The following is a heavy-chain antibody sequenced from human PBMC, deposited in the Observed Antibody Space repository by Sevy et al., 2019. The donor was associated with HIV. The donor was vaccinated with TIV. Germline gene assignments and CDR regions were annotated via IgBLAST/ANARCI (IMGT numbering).Heavy chain of an antibody. Sequence: ASVKVSCKISGYTFTSYRITWVRQAPGQGLECTGWISPHNGDTNYAQKLQGRVSMITDTSTSTAYMELRNLRSDDTAVYYCARAFCSGGRCYSLAYWGQGTLVNVSS. V-gene: IGHV1-18*01. J-gene: IGHJ4*01. CDR2: ISPHNGDT. CDR1: GYTFTSYR. CDR3: ARAFCSGGRCYSLAY. D-gene: IGHD2-15*01.